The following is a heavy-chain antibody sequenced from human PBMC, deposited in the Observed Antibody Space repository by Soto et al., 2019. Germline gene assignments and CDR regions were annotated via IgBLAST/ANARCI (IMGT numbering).Heavy chain of an antibody. CDR1: GASTVSHYH. V-gene: IGHV4-31*02. J-gene: IGHJ4*02. CDR3: ALALGPTTGLDY. D-gene: IGHD1-26*01. Sequence: QVQLQESGPGLVKPSQTLSLTCSVSGASTVSHYHLTWIRQPPGKGLEWMGYICNSGTTFYNPSHTSRLSISMDTSGNHFSLELRSVTAADTAVYYCALALGPTTGLDYWGQGTLVTVS. CDR2: ICNSGTT.